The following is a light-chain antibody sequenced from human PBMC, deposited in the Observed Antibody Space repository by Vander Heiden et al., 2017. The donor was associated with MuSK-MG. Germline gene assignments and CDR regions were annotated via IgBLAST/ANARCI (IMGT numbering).Light chain of an antibody. Sequence: DIQMTPSPSSLSAAVGDRVTITCRASQSITTYLNWYQQKPGKAPKLLIYAASSLQSGVPSRFSGSASGTEFTLTINSLQPEDFATYYCQQSYTTPLSFGGGTRVEIK. J-gene: IGKJ4*01. CDR1: QSITTY. CDR2: AAS. CDR3: QQSYTTPLS. V-gene: IGKV1-39*01.